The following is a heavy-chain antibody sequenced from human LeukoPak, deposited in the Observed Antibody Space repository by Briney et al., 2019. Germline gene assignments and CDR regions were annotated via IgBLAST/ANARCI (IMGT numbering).Heavy chain of an antibody. D-gene: IGHD3-9*01. CDR3: ARADILTGYSKSQYNWFDP. V-gene: IGHV1-46*01. CDR1: GYTFTSYY. J-gene: IGHJ5*02. Sequence: ASVKVSCKASGYTFTSYYMHWVRQAPGQGLEWMGIINPSGGSTSYAQKFQGRVTMTRDTSTSTVYMELSSLRSEDTAVYYCARADILTGYSKSQYNWFDPWGQGTLVTVSS. CDR2: INPSGGST.